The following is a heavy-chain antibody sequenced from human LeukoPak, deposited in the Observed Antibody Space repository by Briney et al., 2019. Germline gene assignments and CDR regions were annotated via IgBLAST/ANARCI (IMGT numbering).Heavy chain of an antibody. CDR2: INSDGSST. J-gene: IGHJ4*02. CDR3: SRGDYDNSGYYPFDY. CDR1: GLTFSTYC. Sequence: GGSLRLSCAASGLTFSTYCIHGVRQAPGKGLVWVSRINSDGSSTSYADSVQGRFTISRDNAKYTLYLQMNSLRVEETAVYNKSRGDYDNSGYYPFDYWGQGTLVTVSS. V-gene: IGHV3-74*01. D-gene: IGHD3-22*01.